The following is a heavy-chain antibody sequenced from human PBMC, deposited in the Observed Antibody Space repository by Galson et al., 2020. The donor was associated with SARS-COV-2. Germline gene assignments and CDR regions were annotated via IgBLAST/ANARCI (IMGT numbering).Heavy chain of an antibody. J-gene: IGHJ3*02. Sequence: ETSETLSLTCTVSGASITSHIWTWIRQPPGEGLEWVAYISDSGSTDYNPSLKSRITISRDTSKNHPSLRLSSVTAADTAVYYCARRRKIGGVTDDAFDIWGPGTMVTVSS. CDR2: ISDSGST. D-gene: IGHD3-16*01. V-gene: IGHV4-59*11. CDR3: ARRRKIGGVTDDAFDI. CDR1: GASITSHI.